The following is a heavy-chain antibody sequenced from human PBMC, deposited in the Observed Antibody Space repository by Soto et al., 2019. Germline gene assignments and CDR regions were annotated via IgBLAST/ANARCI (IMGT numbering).Heavy chain of an antibody. J-gene: IGHJ3*02. D-gene: IGHD3-9*01. CDR2: ISGSGGST. Sequence: GALRLSCAASGFTFSSYAMSWVRQAPGKGLEWVSAISGSGGSTYYADSVKGRFTISRDNSKNTLYLQMNSLRAEDTAVYYCAKDLDILTGPDAFDIWGQGTMVTVSS. V-gene: IGHV3-23*01. CDR1: GFTFSSYA. CDR3: AKDLDILTGPDAFDI.